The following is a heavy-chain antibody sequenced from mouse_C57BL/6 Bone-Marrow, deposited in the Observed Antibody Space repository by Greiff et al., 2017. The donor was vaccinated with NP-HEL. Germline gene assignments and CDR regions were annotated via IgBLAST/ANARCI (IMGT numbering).Heavy chain of an antibody. D-gene: IGHD2-5*01. Sequence: VQLQQPGTELVKPGASVKLSCKASGYTFTSYWMHWVKQRPGQGLEWIGNINPSNGGTNYNEKVKSKATLTVDKSSSTAYMQLSSLTSEDSAVYYCARGAYYSNYWFAYWGQGTLVTVSA. CDR1: GYTFTSYW. CDR2: INPSNGGT. CDR3: ARGAYYSNYWFAY. V-gene: IGHV1-53*01. J-gene: IGHJ3*01.